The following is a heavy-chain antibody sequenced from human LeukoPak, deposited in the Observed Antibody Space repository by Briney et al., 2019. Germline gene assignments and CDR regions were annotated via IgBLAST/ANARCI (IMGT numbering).Heavy chain of an antibody. CDR3: ARDDLIN. CDR2: LYSGGYA. Sequence: GGSLRLSCAASGFIVSTNYMSWVRQAPGKGVEWVSVLYSGGYANYADSVKGRFTISRDNSKNTLYLQMNSLRAEDTAVYYCARDDLINWGQGTLVTVSS. J-gene: IGHJ4*02. D-gene: IGHD3/OR15-3a*01. CDR1: GFIVSTNY. V-gene: IGHV3-66*01.